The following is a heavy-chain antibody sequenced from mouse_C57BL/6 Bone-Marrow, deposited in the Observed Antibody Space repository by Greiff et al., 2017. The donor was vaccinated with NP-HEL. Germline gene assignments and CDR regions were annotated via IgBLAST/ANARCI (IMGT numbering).Heavy chain of an antibody. Sequence: EVKLMESGGGLVKPGGSLKLSCAASGFTFSSYAMSWVRQTPEKRLEWVATISDGGSYTYYPDNVKGRFTISRDNAKNNLYLQMSHLKSEDTAMYYCARDDYYGSSYCAMDYWGQGTSVTVSS. CDR1: GFTFSSYA. D-gene: IGHD1-1*01. J-gene: IGHJ4*01. CDR3: ARDDYYGSSYCAMDY. CDR2: ISDGGSYT. V-gene: IGHV5-4*01.